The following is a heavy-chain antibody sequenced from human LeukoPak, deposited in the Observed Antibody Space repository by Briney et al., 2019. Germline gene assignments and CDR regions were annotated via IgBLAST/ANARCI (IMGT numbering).Heavy chain of an antibody. CDR2: IYYRGST. Sequence: SETLSLTCTVSGGSINNYYWSWIRQPPGKGLEWIGYIYYRGSTSYNPSLKSRVTISVDTSKKQFSLKLSSVTAADTAVYYCARSSEGRYYYDSSGYSYFYYYMDVWGKGTTVTISS. CDR1: GGSINNYY. V-gene: IGHV4-59*01. CDR3: ARSSEGRYYYDSSGYSYFYYYMDV. D-gene: IGHD3-22*01. J-gene: IGHJ6*03.